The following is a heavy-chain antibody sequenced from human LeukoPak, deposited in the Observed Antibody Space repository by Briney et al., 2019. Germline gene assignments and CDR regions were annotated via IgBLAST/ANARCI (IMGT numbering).Heavy chain of an antibody. CDR2: IQYDGTNK. D-gene: IGHD4-11*01. J-gene: IGHJ4*02. CDR3: AKDRLGPYSDFDY. Sequence: GGSLRLSCAASGFTFSGYGMHWIRQAPGKGLEGVTFIQYDGTNKYYADSVKGRFTISRDNFKNTLYLQMNSLRAEDTAIYYCAKDRLGPYSDFDYWGQGTLVTVSS. V-gene: IGHV3-30*02. CDR1: GFTFSGYG.